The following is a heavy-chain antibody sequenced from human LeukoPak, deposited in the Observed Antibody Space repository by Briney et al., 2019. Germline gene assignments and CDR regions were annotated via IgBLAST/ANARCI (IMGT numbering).Heavy chain of an antibody. V-gene: IGHV4-38-2*01. Sequence: SETLSLTCAVSGYSISSGDWWGWIRQPPGKGLEWIGSIYYSGSTYYNPSLKSRVTISVDTSKNQFSLKLNSVTATDTAVYYCARHYGPWGQGTLVTVSS. D-gene: IGHD3-16*01. J-gene: IGHJ4*02. CDR2: IYYSGST. CDR3: ARHYGP. CDR1: GYSISSGDW.